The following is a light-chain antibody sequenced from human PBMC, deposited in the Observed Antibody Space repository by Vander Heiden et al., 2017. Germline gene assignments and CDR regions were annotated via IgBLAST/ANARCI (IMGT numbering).Light chain of an antibody. J-gene: IGKJ5*01. V-gene: IGKV3D-20*01. CDR2: DAS. Sequence: EIVLTQSPATLSLSPGERATLSCGASQSVSSSDLAWYQQKPGLAPRLLIYDASSRATGIPDRFSGSGSGTDFTLTISRLEPEDFAVYYCQQYGSSPGTFGQGTRLEIK. CDR3: QQYGSSPGT. CDR1: QSVSSSD.